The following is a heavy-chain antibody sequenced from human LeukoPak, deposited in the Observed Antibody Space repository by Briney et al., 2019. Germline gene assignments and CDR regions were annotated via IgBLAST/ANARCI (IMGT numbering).Heavy chain of an antibody. CDR3: ARDPITMVRGVVPH. Sequence: SETLSLTCTVSGGSLSSYYWSWIRQPAGKGLEWIGRIDTSGNTNYKPSLKSRVTMSVDTSKNQFSLKLSSVTAADTAVYYCARDPITMVRGVVPHWGQGTLVTVSS. J-gene: IGHJ4*02. CDR1: GGSLSSYY. CDR2: IDTSGNT. D-gene: IGHD3-10*01. V-gene: IGHV4-4*07.